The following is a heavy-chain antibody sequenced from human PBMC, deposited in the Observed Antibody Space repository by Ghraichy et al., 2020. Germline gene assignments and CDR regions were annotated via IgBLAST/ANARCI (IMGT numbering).Heavy chain of an antibody. J-gene: IGHJ4*02. CDR2: VSGSGAGT. V-gene: IGHV3-23*01. CDR1: GFTFNTYG. CDR3: AKVPPGK. Sequence: GGSLRLSCAASGFTFNTYGMTWVRQAPGKGLEWVSGVSGSGAGTYYADSVKGRFTISRDNSKNTLFLQMNSLRAEDTAVYYCAKVPPGKWGQGTLVTVSS.